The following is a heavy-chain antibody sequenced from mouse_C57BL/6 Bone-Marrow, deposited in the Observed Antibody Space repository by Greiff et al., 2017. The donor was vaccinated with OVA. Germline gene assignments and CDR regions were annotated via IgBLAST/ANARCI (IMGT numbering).Heavy chain of an antibody. CDR3: ARLLFITTVVRVFDV. CDR1: GYTFTDYY. J-gene: IGHJ1*03. D-gene: IGHD1-1*01. Sequence: QVQLQQSGAELVKPGASVKISCKASGYTFTDYYINWVKQRPGQGLEWIGKIGPGSGSTYYNEKLKGKATLTADKSYSTAYMPLSSLTSEDSAVYFCARLLFITTVVRVFDVWGTGTTVTVSS. CDR2: IGPGSGST. V-gene: IGHV1-77*01.